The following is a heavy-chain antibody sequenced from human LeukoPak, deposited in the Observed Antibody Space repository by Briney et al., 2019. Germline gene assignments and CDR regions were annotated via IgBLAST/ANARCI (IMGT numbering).Heavy chain of an antibody. CDR2: IYYSGST. J-gene: IGHJ3*02. CDR3: ARARNGNAFDI. Sequence: PSETLSLTCTVSGGSISSYYWSWIRQPPGKGLEWIGYIYYSGSTNYNPFLKSRVTISVDTSKNQFSLKLSSVTAADTAVYYCARARNGNAFDIWGQGTMVTVSS. D-gene: IGHD4-11*01. V-gene: IGHV4-59*01. CDR1: GGSISSYY.